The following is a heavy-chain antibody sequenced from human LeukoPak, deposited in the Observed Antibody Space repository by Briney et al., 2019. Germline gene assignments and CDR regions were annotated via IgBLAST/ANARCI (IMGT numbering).Heavy chain of an antibody. CDR3: ARIGPILGAAWVDY. CDR2: IFYAGST. CDR1: GXSISSNHG. V-gene: IGHV4-28*01. J-gene: IGHJ4*02. Sequence: TSDTLSLTCAVSGXSISSNHGWGWIRQPPGKGLEWIGYIFYAGSTYYNPSLKSRVTMSVDTSKNQFSLRLSSVTAVDTAVYYCARIGPILGAAWVDYWGQGTLVSVSS. D-gene: IGHD3-3*02.